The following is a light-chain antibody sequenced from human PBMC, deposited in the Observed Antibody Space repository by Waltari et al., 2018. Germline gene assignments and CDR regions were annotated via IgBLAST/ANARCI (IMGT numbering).Light chain of an antibody. CDR1: QSVSSSY. Sequence: EIVLTQSPATLSLSPGERATLSCGASQSVSSSYSAWYQQKPGLAPRLLIYDASSRATGIPDRFSGSGSGTDFTLTISRLEPEDFAVYYCQQYGSSPSGTFGQGTKVEIK. V-gene: IGKV3D-20*01. CDR3: QQYGSSPSGT. J-gene: IGKJ1*01. CDR2: DAS.